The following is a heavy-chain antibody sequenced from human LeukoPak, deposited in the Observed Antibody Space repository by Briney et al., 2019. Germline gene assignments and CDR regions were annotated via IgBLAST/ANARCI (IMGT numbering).Heavy chain of an antibody. CDR2: IIPIFGTA. Sequence: SLKGSCKAFGGTFSSYAISWGRHAPGQGLEWMGGIIPIFGTANYAQKFQGRVTITTDESTSTAYMEPSSLRSEDTAVYYCARTGGEDYYMDVWGKGTTVTVSS. J-gene: IGHJ6*03. CDR1: GGTFSSYA. V-gene: IGHV1-69*05. CDR3: ARTGGEDYYMDV. D-gene: IGHD3-16*01.